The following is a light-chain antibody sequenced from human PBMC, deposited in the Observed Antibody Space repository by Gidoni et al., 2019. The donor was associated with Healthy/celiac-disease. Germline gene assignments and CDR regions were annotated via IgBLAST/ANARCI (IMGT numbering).Light chain of an antibody. J-gene: IGKJ2*01. V-gene: IGKV1-5*03. CDR3: QQYHSYSGYT. Sequence: DFQMTPSPSTLSASVGDRVTITCRASQSISSWLAWYQQKPGKAPKLLIYKASSLETGVPSRFSGSGSGAEFTLTISSLQPDDFATYYCQQYHSYSGYTFGQGTKLEIK. CDR2: KAS. CDR1: QSISSW.